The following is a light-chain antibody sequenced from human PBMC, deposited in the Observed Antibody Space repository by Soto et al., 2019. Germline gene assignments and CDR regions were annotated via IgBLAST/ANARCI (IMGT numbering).Light chain of an antibody. CDR1: SSYVGGYKY. J-gene: IGLJ2*01. Sequence: QSALTQPASVSGSPGQSITISCTGSSSYVGGYKYVSWYQQHPGKAPKLMIFEVSNRPSGVSNRFSGSKSGNTASLTISGLQAEDEGDYYCCSYTGGTTLVCGGGTKVTVL. V-gene: IGLV2-14*01. CDR3: CSYTGGTTLV. CDR2: EVS.